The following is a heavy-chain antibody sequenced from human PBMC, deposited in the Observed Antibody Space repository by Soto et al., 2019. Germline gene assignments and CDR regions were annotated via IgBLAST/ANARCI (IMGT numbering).Heavy chain of an antibody. Sequence: QVQLVQSGAEVKKPGASVKVSCKASGYTFTSYDINWVRQATGQGLEWMGWMNPNSGNTGYAQKFQGRVTMTRNTSISTAYMELSSLRSEDTDVYYCARDLDYDYVWGSYRAAGFDPWGQGTLVTVSS. CDR3: ARDLDYDYVWGSYRAAGFDP. CDR2: MNPNSGNT. D-gene: IGHD3-16*02. V-gene: IGHV1-8*01. CDR1: GYTFTSYD. J-gene: IGHJ5*02.